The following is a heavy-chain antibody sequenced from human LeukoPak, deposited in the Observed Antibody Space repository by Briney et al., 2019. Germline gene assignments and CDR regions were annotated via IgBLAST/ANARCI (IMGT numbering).Heavy chain of an antibody. V-gene: IGHV3-74*01. CDR1: GFTFSNSW. CDR2: IKDDGTTT. Sequence: PGGSLRLSCGASGFTFSNSWTHWVRQAPGKGLMWVSGIKDDGTTTFYADSVKGRFSISIDSAKNTLYLQMNSLTVDDSGVYYCGGVFDFWGQGALVTVSS. J-gene: IGHJ4*02. CDR3: GGVFDF. D-gene: IGHD2-8*01.